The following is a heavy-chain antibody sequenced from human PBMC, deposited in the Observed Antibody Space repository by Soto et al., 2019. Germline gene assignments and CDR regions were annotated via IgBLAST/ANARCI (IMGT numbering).Heavy chain of an antibody. CDR1: GYSFSSYV. Sequence: QVLLVQSGAEVTKPGSSVKVSCKTSGYSFSSYVISWVRQAPGQGLEWMGGITPLFGTAIYAQKFQDRVTFTADESTGTAYMELSSLRSEDTAVYYCARPPGITHLYDDGMDVWGQGTTVTVSS. V-gene: IGHV1-69*01. J-gene: IGHJ6*02. CDR2: ITPLFGTA. D-gene: IGHD1-7*01. CDR3: ARPPGITHLYDDGMDV.